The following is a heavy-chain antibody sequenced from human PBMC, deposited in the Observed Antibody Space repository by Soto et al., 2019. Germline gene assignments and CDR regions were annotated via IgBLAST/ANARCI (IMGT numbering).Heavy chain of an antibody. D-gene: IGHD3-16*02. V-gene: IGHV3-23*01. J-gene: IGHJ4*02. CDR2: ISGSGGST. CDR1: GFPFGHYA. CDR3: AKEGVIVSYYFDY. Sequence: GGSLRCSCAASGFPFGHYAKCRVRQAPGKGLEWVSAISGSGGSTYYADSVKGRFTISRDNSKNTLYLQMNSLRAEDTAVYYCAKEGVIVSYYFDYWGQGTLVTVSS.